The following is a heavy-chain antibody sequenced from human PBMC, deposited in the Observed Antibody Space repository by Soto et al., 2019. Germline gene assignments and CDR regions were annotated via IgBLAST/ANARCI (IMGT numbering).Heavy chain of an antibody. J-gene: IGHJ4*02. CDR2: IYYSGST. V-gene: IGHV4-31*03. D-gene: IGHD3-16*02. CDR3: ASGRFGGVIAPQIDY. CDR1: GGSISSGGYY. Sequence: QVQLQESGPGLVKPSQTLSLTCTVSGGSISSGGYYWSWIRQHPGKGLEWIGYIYYSGSTYYNPSLKSRVTISVDTSKNQFSLKLSSVTAADTAVYYCASGRFGGVIAPQIDYWGQGTLVTVSS.